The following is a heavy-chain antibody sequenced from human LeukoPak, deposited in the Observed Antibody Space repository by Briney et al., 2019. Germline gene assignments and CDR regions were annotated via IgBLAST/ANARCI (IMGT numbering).Heavy chain of an antibody. J-gene: IGHJ4*02. CDR1: GYTFTGYY. V-gene: IGHV1-18*04. Sequence: ASVKVSCKASGYTFTGYYMHWVRQAPGQGLEWMGWISAYNGNTNYAQKLQGRVTMTTDTSTSTAYMELRSLRSDDTAVYYCARDESSMATSPDYWGQGTLVTVSS. CDR3: ARDESSMATSPDY. CDR2: ISAYNGNT. D-gene: IGHD5-12*01.